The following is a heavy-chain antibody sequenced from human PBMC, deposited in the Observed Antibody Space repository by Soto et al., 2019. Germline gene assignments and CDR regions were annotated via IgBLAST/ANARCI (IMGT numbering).Heavy chain of an antibody. D-gene: IGHD1-26*01. CDR2: ISGSGGST. CDR3: AKDRFSGSPYYFDY. J-gene: IGHJ4*01. CDR1: GFTFRNFG. Sequence: GGFQRHSCAAVGFTFRNFGMSWVRKAQGKGLEWVSGISGSGGSTYYRDSVKGRFTISRDNSKNTLDLQMNSLRAEDTAVYYCAKDRFSGSPYYFDYWGHGTLVTVSS. V-gene: IGHV3-23*01.